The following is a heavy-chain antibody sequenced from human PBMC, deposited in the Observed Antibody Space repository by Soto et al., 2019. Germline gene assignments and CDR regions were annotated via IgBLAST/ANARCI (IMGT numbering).Heavy chain of an antibody. J-gene: IGHJ6*02. Sequence: GESLKISCKGSGYSFTSYWISWVRQMPGKGLEWMGRIDPSDSYTNYSPSFQGHVTISADKSISTAYLQWSRLKASDTAMYYCARLQKLHYYYYYGMVVWGQGTTVTVSS. CDR2: IDPSDSYT. CDR1: GYSFTSYW. D-gene: IGHD4-4*01. V-gene: IGHV5-10-1*01. CDR3: ARLQKLHYYYYYGMVV.